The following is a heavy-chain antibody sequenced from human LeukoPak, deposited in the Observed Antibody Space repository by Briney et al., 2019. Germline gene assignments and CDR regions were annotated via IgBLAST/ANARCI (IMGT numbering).Heavy chain of an antibody. CDR2: ISSNGGST. CDR3: ARVRAGIVNRGYYFDY. Sequence: VGSLRLSCAASGFTFSSYAMHWVRQAPGKGLEYVSAISSNGGSTYYANSVKGRFTISRDNSKNTLYLQMGSLRAEDMAVYYYARVRAGIVNRGYYFDYWGQGTLVTVSS. D-gene: IGHD6-19*01. V-gene: IGHV3-64*01. J-gene: IGHJ4*02. CDR1: GFTFSSYA.